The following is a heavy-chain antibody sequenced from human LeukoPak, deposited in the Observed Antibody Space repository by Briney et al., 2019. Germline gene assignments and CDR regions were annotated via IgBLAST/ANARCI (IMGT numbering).Heavy chain of an antibody. CDR2: IYYSGTT. CDR3: ARGVYIAAAQYGY. J-gene: IGHJ4*02. Sequence: SETLSLTCTVSGGSISSYYWGWIRQPPGKGLEWIGYIYYSGTTNYNPSLKSRVTISVDTSKNQFSLKLSSVTAADTAVYYCARGVYIAAAQYGYWGQGTLVSVSS. V-gene: IGHV4-59*01. CDR1: GGSISSYY. D-gene: IGHD6-13*01.